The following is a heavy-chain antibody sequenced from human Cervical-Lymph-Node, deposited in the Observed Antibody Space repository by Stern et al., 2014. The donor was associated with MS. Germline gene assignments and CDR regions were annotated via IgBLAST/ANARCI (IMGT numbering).Heavy chain of an antibody. CDR3: ARDPGLPNGADV. CDR2: LYNGGNT. V-gene: IGHV3-53*01. J-gene: IGHJ6*02. Sequence: ELQMVEYGGRLIQPGGSLRLSCAASGFIVTSDYMSWVRQPPGTGLEWVSVLYNGGNTLYDDSVKGRFTISTDSSKNMVYLQMNSLRAEDTAVYYCARDPGLPNGADVWGPGTTVTVS. D-gene: IGHD2-8*01. CDR1: GFIVTSDY.